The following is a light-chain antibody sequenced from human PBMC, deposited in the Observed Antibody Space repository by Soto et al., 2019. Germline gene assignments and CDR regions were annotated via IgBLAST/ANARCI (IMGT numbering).Light chain of an antibody. CDR1: QSVSSSY. V-gene: IGKV3-20*01. CDR2: GAS. Sequence: EIVLTQSPGTLSLSPGERATLSCRASQSVSSSYVAWYQQKPGQARRLLIYGASSRATGIPDRFSGSGSGTDCTLTISRLEPEEFAVYYCQQYGSSPLTFGGGTKVEIK. J-gene: IGKJ4*01. CDR3: QQYGSSPLT.